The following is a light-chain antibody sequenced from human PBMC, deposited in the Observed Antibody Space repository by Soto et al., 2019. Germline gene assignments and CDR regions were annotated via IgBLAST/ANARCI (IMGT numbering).Light chain of an antibody. CDR2: GAS. CDR3: QQYVTSRRT. V-gene: IGKV3-20*01. CDR1: LRVGGSQ. J-gene: IGKJ1*01. Sequence: EFTQAPGTLCLPPVERATLSCRPGLRVGGSQLAWYQQKPGQPPRLLIYGASSRAAGIPDRFSGSGSGTDFTLTINRLEPEDFAVYYCQQYVTSRRTFGPGTKVDIK.